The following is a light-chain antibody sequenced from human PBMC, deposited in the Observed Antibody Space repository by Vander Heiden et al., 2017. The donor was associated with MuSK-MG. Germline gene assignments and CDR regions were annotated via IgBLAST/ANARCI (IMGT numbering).Light chain of an antibody. Sequence: DIQMTQSPTSLSASVGDRITITCRASQSISNYLNWYQQKPVKAPKLLIYAASTFQGGVPSRFSGTGSGTDFTLTISSLQPEDFATYYCQQSYSASYTFDWGTKLEI. J-gene: IGKJ2*01. CDR2: AAS. V-gene: IGKV1-39*01. CDR1: QSISNY. CDR3: QQSYSASYT.